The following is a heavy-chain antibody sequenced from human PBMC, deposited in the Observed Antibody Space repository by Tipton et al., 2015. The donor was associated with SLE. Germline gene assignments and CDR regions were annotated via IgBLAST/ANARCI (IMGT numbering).Heavy chain of an antibody. J-gene: IGHJ4*02. Sequence: SLRLSCAASGFTFDDYAMHWVRQVPGKGLEWVSGISWNSGYIGYADSVKGRFTISRDNAKNSLYLQMNSLRAEDTALYYCTKDFMRLGHYFFDYWGQGTLVTVSS. CDR1: GFTFDDYA. V-gene: IGHV3-9*01. CDR2: ISWNSGYI. CDR3: TKDFMRLGHYFFDY.